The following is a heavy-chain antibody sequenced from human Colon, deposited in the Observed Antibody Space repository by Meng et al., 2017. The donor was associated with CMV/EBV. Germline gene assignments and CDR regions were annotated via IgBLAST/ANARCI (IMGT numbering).Heavy chain of an antibody. Sequence: GGSLKISCAASGFTFSSYSMNWVRQAPGKGLEWVSSISSSSSYIYYADSVKGRFTISRDNAKNTLYLHMNSLGAEDTAVYFCGRDYFGWETDYWGQGTLVTVSS. J-gene: IGHJ4*02. CDR1: GFTFSSYS. CDR3: GRDYFGWETDY. D-gene: IGHD3-10*01. CDR2: ISSSSSYI. V-gene: IGHV3-21*01.